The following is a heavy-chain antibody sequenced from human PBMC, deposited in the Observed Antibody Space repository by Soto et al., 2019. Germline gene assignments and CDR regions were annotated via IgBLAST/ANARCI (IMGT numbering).Heavy chain of an antibody. CDR2: ISSDETTT. V-gene: IGHV3-74*01. D-gene: IGHD2-2*01. CDR1: GFTFSSYW. CDR3: ARVPYCSSSGCYSWCDP. J-gene: IGHJ5*02. Sequence: GGSLRLSCAASGFTFSSYWMHWVRQAPGKGLAWVPRISSDETTTTYAESVKGRFTISRDNAKNTLYLQMNSLRAEDTAVYYCARVPYCSSSGCYSWCDPWGQVTLGTVSS.